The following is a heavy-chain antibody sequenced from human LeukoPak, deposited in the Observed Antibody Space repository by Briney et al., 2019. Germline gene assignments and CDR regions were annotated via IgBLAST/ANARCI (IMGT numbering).Heavy chain of an antibody. Sequence: GESLKISCRVSGYTFTTYWIAWVRQMPGKGLEWMGIIYPGDSDARYSPSFRGQVTISADKSIITAYLQWSSLKASDTAMYYCARQSLPDYDFWSGYSDYWGQGTLVTVSS. CDR2: IYPGDSDA. CDR3: ARQSLPDYDFWSGYSDY. D-gene: IGHD3-3*01. CDR1: GYTFTTYW. J-gene: IGHJ4*02. V-gene: IGHV5-51*01.